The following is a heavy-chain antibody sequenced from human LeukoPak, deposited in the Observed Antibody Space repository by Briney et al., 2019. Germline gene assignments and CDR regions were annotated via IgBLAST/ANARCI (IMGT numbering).Heavy chain of an antibody. Sequence: PGGSLRLSCEASGLTFSSHWMHWVRQAPGKGLVWVSRITNDGSSTTYADSVKGRFTISRDNAKNMLYLQVNSLRAEDTAVYYCATQQGGNRAYWGQGTLVTVSS. CDR1: GLTFSSHW. V-gene: IGHV3-74*01. CDR3: ATQQGGNRAY. J-gene: IGHJ4*02. CDR2: ITNDGSST. D-gene: IGHD1-14*01.